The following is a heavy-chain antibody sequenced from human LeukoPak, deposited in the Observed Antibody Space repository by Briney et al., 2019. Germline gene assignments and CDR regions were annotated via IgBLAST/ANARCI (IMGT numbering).Heavy chain of an antibody. J-gene: IGHJ4*02. CDR2: ISYRGDT. D-gene: IGHD2-2*01. CDR3: ARSLRDTSSTAGYDS. CDR1: GYSISSGHY. Sequence: PSETLSLTCNVSGYSISSGHYWAWIRQPPGKGLEWIGSISYRGDTYYNPSLKSRVTMSVDSSKSQLSLKVRSVTAADTAVYFCARSLRDTSSTAGYDSWGRGTLVTVSS. V-gene: IGHV4-38-2*02.